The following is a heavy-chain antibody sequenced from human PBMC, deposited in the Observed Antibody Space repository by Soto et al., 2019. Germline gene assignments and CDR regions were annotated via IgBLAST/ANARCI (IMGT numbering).Heavy chain of an antibody. CDR1: GGSFKGYY. CDR3: AGGSIAAAGAGGMDV. D-gene: IGHD6-13*01. J-gene: IGHJ6*02. V-gene: IGHV4-34*01. Sequence: SETLSLTCAVYGGSFKGYYWGWIRQPPGKGLEWIGEINHSGSTNYNPSLKSRVAISVDTSKNQFSLKLSSVTAADTAVYYCAGGSIAAAGAGGMDVWGQGTTVTVSS. CDR2: INHSGST.